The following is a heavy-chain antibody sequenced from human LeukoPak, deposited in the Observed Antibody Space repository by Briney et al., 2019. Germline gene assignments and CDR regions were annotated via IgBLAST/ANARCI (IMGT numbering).Heavy chain of an antibody. Sequence: SETLSLTCTVSGGSINSFYWTWIRQPAGKGLEWIGYIYYSGSTNYNPSLKSRVTISVDTSKNQFSLKLSSVTAADTAVYYCARLGGCGGDCYSDAFDIWGQGTMVTVSS. V-gene: IGHV4-59*01. D-gene: IGHD2-21*01. CDR3: ARLGGCGGDCYSDAFDI. CDR1: GGSINSFY. J-gene: IGHJ3*02. CDR2: IYYSGST.